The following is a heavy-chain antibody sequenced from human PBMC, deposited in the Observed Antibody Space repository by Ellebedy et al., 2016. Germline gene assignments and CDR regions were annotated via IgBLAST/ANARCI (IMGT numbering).Heavy chain of an antibody. J-gene: IGHJ6*02. CDR2: ISWDGGST. V-gene: IGHV3-43*01. D-gene: IGHD4-17*01. CDR3: ATTVTTRNYYYGMDV. CDR1: GFTFDDYT. Sequence: GGSLRLXCAASGFTFDDYTMHWVRQAPGKGLEWVSLISWDGGSTYYADSVKGRFTISRDNSKNSLYLQMNSLRTEDTALYYCATTVTTRNYYYGMDVWGQGTTVTVSS.